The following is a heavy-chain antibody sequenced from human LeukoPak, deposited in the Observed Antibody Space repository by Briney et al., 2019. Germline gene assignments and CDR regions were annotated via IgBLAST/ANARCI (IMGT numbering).Heavy chain of an antibody. CDR3: ARAGPPAFDP. CDR1: GFTFTNFE. Sequence: WGSLRLSCAASGFTFTNFEMNWVRQPPGKGLEWVSYISYSGSTTSYPDSVKGRFTISRDNAKNSLYLQMNSVRAEDTAVYYCARAGPPAFDPWGQGTLVTVSS. J-gene: IGHJ5*02. CDR2: ISYSGSTT. V-gene: IGHV3-48*03.